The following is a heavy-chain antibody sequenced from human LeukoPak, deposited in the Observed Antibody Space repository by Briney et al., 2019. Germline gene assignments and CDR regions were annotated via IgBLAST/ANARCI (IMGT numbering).Heavy chain of an antibody. CDR1: GFTFSSYS. D-gene: IGHD3-22*01. CDR2: ISSSSSYI. CDR3: ARVLHKRNYDSSDYYGS. Sequence: GGSLRLSCAASGFTFSSYSMNWVSQAPGKGLEWVSSISSSSSYIYYADSVKGRFTISRDNAKNSLYLQLNSLRAEDTAVYYCARVLHKRNYDSSDYYGSWGQGTLVTVSS. V-gene: IGHV3-21*01. J-gene: IGHJ5*02.